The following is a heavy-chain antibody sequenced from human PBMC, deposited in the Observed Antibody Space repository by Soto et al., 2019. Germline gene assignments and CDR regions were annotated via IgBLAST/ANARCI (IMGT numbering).Heavy chain of an antibody. Sequence: QVQLVQSGAEVKKPGSSVKVSCKASGGTFSSYAISWVRQAPGQGLEWMGGIIPIFGTANYAQKFQGRVTITADESTSTAYMELSSLRSEDTAVYYCARGLPAGGYCSSNSCYTFDYWGQGTLVTVSS. CDR3: ARGLPAGGYCSSNSCYTFDY. CDR2: IIPIFGTA. J-gene: IGHJ4*02. D-gene: IGHD2-2*02. V-gene: IGHV1-69*01. CDR1: GGTFSSYA.